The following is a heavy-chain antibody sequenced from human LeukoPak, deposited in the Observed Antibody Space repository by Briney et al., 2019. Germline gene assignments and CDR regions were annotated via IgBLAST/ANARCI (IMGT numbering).Heavy chain of an antibody. V-gene: IGHV4-34*01. J-gene: IGHJ4*02. CDR3: ARGVGSDYTY. D-gene: IGHD3-3*01. CDR1: GGSFSGYY. CDR2: INHSGST. Sequence: PSETLSLTCAVYGGSFSGYYWSWIRQPPGKGPEWIGEINHSGSTNYNPSLKSRVTISVDTSKNQFSLKLSSVTAADTAVYYCARGVGSDYTYWGQGTLVTVSS.